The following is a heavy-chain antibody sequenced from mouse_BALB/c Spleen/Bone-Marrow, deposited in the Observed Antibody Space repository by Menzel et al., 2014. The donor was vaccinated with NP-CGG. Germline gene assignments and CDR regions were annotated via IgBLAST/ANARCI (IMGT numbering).Heavy chain of an antibody. Sequence: QVQLQQSGAELVRPGASVKLSCKTSGYIFTSYWIHWVKQRSGQGLEWIARIYPGSGSTYYNEKFEGKATLIADKSSSTAYMQLSSLKPEDSAVYFCASGVTTGWFVYWGQGTLVTVSA. D-gene: IGHD2-2*01. CDR1: GYIFTSYW. CDR3: ASGVTTGWFVY. V-gene: IGHV1-76*01. CDR2: IYPGSGST. J-gene: IGHJ3*01.